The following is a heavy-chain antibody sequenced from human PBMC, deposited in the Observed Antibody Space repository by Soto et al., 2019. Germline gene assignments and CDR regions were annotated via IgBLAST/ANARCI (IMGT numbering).Heavy chain of an antibody. CDR2: IYYSGST. CDR3: VRRTSTGATDY. J-gene: IGHJ4*02. V-gene: IGHV4-39*01. D-gene: IGHD2-8*02. Sequence: SETLSLTCTVSGGSISSSSYYWGWIRQPPGKGLEWIGSIYYSGSTYYNPSLKSRVAISVDTSKNQFSLKLSSVSAADTAVYYCVRRTSTGATDYWGQGTLVTVSS. CDR1: GGSISSSSYY.